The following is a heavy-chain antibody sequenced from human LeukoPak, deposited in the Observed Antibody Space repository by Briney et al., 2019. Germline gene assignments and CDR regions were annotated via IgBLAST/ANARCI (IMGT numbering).Heavy chain of an antibody. CDR2: INHSGST. CDR1: GGSFSGYH. J-gene: IGHJ4*02. V-gene: IGHV4-34*01. D-gene: IGHD1-7*01. Sequence: SETLSLTCVVYGGSFSGYHWSWIRQPPGKGLEWIGEINHSGSTNYNPSLKSRVTISVDTSKNQFSLKLSSVTAADTAVYFCARGNYDYFDSWGQGTLVTVSS. CDR3: ARGNYDYFDS.